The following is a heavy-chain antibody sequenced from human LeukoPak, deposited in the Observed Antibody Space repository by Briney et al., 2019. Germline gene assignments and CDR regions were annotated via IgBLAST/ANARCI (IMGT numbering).Heavy chain of an antibody. CDR1: GFTFSSYA. CDR2: ISYDGSNK. CDR3: AREGVDTSRGAFDI. J-gene: IGHJ3*02. D-gene: IGHD3-22*01. V-gene: IGHV3-30-3*01. Sequence: GGSLRLSCAASGFTFSSYAMHWVRQAPGKGLEWVAVISYDGSNKYYADSVKGRFTISRDNSKNTLYLQMNSLRAEDTAVYYCAREGVDTSRGAFDIWGQGTMVTVSS.